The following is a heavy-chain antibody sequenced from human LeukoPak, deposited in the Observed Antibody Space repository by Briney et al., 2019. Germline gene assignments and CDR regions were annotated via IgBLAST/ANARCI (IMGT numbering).Heavy chain of an antibody. D-gene: IGHD6-19*01. Sequence: GGSLRLSCAVSGFTISSHGMHWVRQAPGKGPEWVAMIAYHGNTEYYGDSVKGRFTISRDNSKNTLYLQMDSLRAEDTAVYHCAKDWGSGGWYNYFDPWGQGTLVTVSS. CDR1: GFTISSHG. CDR3: AKDWGSGGWYNYFDP. CDR2: IAYHGNTE. J-gene: IGHJ5*02. V-gene: IGHV3-30*18.